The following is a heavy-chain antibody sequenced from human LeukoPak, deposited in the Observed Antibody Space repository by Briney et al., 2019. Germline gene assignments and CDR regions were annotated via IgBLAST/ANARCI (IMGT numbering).Heavy chain of an antibody. CDR2: IVVVSGNT. Sequence: ASVKVSCKASGFTFTSSAVQWVRQARGQRLEWIGWIVVVSGNTNYAQKFQERVTITRDMSTSTAYMELSSLRSEDTAVYYCAADYEPNTYYYDSSGYALDYWGQGTLVTVSS. J-gene: IGHJ4*02. V-gene: IGHV1-58*01. CDR1: GFTFTSSA. CDR3: AADYEPNTYYYDSSGYALDY. D-gene: IGHD3-22*01.